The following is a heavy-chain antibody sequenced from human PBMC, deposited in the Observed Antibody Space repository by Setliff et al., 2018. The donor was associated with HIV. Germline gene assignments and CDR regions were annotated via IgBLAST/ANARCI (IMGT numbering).Heavy chain of an antibody. D-gene: IGHD2-21*01. CDR1: GYTFTGFY. J-gene: IGHJ3*02. CDR3: ARVLHCGGDCYTDVFDI. Sequence: ASVKVSCKASGYTFTGFYMHWVRQAPGQGLEWMGRINPNSGDTNYAQKFKGRVIMTRDTSIRTAYMGLSRLRSDDTAVYYCARVLHCGGDCYTDVFDIWGKGTMVTVAS. CDR2: INPNSGDT. V-gene: IGHV1-2*06.